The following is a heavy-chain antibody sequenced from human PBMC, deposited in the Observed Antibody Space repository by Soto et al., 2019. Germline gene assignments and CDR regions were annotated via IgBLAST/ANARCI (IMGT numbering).Heavy chain of an antibody. Sequence: EVQLVESGGGLVKPGGSLRLSCEASGFTFSHYSMNWVRQAPGKGLEWVSSISSSSSYIYYADSVKGRFTISRDNAKNTLYLQMNSLRAEYTAVYYCAREALFWSGYEVYYYYYYMDVWGKVTTDTVSS. V-gene: IGHV3-21*01. CDR3: AREALFWSGYEVYYYYYYMDV. J-gene: IGHJ6*03. D-gene: IGHD3-3*01. CDR2: ISSSSSYI. CDR1: GFTFSHYS.